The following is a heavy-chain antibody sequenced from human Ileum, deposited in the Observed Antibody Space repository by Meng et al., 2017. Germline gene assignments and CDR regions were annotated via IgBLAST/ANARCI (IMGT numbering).Heavy chain of an antibody. D-gene: IGHD2-15*01. J-gene: IGHJ6*02. Sequence: SVKVSCKASGGTFSSYAISWVRQAPGQGLEWMGGIIPIFGTANYAQKFQGRVSITADESTSTAYMELSSLRSEDTAVYYCASSCSGGSRYSVFYYYYGMDVWGQGTTVTVSS. CDR2: IIPIFGTA. CDR3: ASSCSGGSRYSVFYYYYGMDV. V-gene: IGHV1-69*13. CDR1: GGTFSSYA.